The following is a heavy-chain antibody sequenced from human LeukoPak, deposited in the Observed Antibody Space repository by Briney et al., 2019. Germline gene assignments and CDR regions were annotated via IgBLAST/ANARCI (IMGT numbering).Heavy chain of an antibody. D-gene: IGHD3-16*02. V-gene: IGHV3-9*01. CDR3: AKGLITFGGVIPDAFDI. Sequence: TGGSLRLSCAASGFTFDDYAMHWVRQAPGKGLEWVSGISWNSGSIGYADSVKGRFTISRDNAKNSLYLQMNSLRAEDTALYYCAKGLITFGGVIPDAFDIWGQGTMVTVSS. J-gene: IGHJ3*02. CDR1: GFTFDDYA. CDR2: ISWNSGSI.